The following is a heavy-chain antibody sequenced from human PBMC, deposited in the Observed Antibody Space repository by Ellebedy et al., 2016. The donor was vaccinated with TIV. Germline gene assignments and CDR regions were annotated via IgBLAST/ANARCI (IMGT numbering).Heavy chain of an antibody. CDR3: ARSVEDLGYGHYFDC. D-gene: IGHD3-16*01. Sequence: GESLKISXAASGFTFSSYWMSWVRQAPGKGLEWVAYIKQVGSEKYYVDSVKGRFTISRDNAKNSMYLEMNSLRVEDSAVYYCARSVEDLGYGHYFDCWGQGTLVTVSS. J-gene: IGHJ4*02. CDR1: GFTFSSYW. CDR2: IKQVGSEK. V-gene: IGHV3-7*01.